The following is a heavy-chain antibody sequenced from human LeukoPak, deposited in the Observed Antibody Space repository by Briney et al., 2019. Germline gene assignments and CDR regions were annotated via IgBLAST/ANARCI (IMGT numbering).Heavy chain of an antibody. CDR2: IYYRGTT. V-gene: IGHV4-59*06. J-gene: IGHJ4*02. Sequence: SETLSLTCTVSGGSISSYYWGWIRQQPGKGLEWIGYIYYRGTTYYNPSLKSRVSISLDTSKNQVSLKLTSVTAADTAVYYCARGADYGGNSVPFDYWGQGTLVTVSS. D-gene: IGHD4-23*01. CDR3: ARGADYGGNSVPFDY. CDR1: GGSISSYY.